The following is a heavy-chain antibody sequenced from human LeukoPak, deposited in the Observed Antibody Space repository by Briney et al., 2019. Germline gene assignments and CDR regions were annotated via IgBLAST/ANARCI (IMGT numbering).Heavy chain of an antibody. D-gene: IGHD3-9*01. CDR1: GGSISSYY. Sequence: SETLSLTCTVSGGSISSYYWSWIRQPPGKGLEWIGSIYYSGSTYYNPSLKSRVTISVDTSKNQFSLKLSSVTAADTAVYYCARHKYDILTGYYYWGQGTLVTVSS. J-gene: IGHJ4*02. CDR2: IYYSGST. V-gene: IGHV4-59*08. CDR3: ARHKYDILTGYYY.